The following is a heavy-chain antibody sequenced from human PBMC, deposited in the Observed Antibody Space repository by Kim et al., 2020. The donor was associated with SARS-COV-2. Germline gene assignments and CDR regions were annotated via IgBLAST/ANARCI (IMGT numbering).Heavy chain of an antibody. CDR3: ARAYDFWSGYPFDY. CDR2: IYYSGST. V-gene: IGHV4-59*13. Sequence: SETLSLTCTVSGGSISSYYWSWIRQPPGKGLEWIGYIYYSGSTNYNPSLKSRVTISVDTSKNQFSLKLSSVTAADTAVYYCARAYDFWSGYPFDYWGQGTLVTVSS. J-gene: IGHJ4*02. D-gene: IGHD3-3*01. CDR1: GGSISSYY.